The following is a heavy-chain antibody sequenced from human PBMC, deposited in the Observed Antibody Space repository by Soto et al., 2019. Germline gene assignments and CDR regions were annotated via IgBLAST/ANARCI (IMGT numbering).Heavy chain of an antibody. D-gene: IGHD2-2*01. CDR2: IDSSSTYI. CDR1: GFSFSAYY. CDR3: DSDAPGAIPLFDR. Sequence: PGGSLRLSCTASGFSFSAYYMNWVRQAPGKGLEWVASIDSSSTYIYYADSLKGRFTISRDNAKNSLYLQVDSLRPDDEAVYFCDSDAPGAIPLFDRCGQGTQVTVSS. V-gene: IGHV3-21*01. J-gene: IGHJ4*02.